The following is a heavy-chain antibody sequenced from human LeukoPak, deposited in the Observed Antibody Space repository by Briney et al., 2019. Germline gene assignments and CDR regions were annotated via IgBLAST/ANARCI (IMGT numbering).Heavy chain of an antibody. V-gene: IGHV4-59*08. CDR2: IYYSGST. CDR1: VGSISSYY. J-gene: IGHJ4*02. CDR3: ARRGYDILTGYTPFDY. D-gene: IGHD3-9*01. Sequence: PSETLSLTCTVSVGSISSYYWSWIRQPPGKGLEWIGYIYYSGSTNYNPSLKSRVTISVDTSKNQFSLKLSSVTAADTAVYYCARRGYDILTGYTPFDYWGQGTLVTVSS.